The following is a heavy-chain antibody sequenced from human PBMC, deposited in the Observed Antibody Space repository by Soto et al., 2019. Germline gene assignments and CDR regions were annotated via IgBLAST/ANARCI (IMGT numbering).Heavy chain of an antibody. V-gene: IGHV4-59*01. D-gene: IGHD2-21*02. Sequence: SETLSLTCTVSGGSISGYYWSWIRQPPGKGLEWIGYMYNTGSTVYNPSFKSRVTISVDTSKNQFSLKLNSVTAADTAVYYCSRDLWGYCGTDCYPLDVWGQGTTVT. CDR2: MYNTGST. CDR3: SRDLWGYCGTDCYPLDV. CDR1: GGSISGYY. J-gene: IGHJ6*02.